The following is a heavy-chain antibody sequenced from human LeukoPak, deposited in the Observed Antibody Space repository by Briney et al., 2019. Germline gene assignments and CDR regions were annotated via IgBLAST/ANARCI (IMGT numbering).Heavy chain of an antibody. J-gene: IGHJ4*02. V-gene: IGHV3-53*01. Sequence: KTGGSLRLSCTASGLTVSSNYMTWVRQAPGKGLEWVSLIYSGGDTYYADSVKGRFTISRDNSKNTLYLQMNSLRAEDTAVYYCARVVVGLTYYFDYWGRGTLVTVSS. CDR2: IYSGGDT. D-gene: IGHD1-26*01. CDR1: GLTVSSNY. CDR3: ARVVVGLTYYFDY.